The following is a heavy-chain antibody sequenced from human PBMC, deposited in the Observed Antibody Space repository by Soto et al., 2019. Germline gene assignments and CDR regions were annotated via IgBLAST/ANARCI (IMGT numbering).Heavy chain of an antibody. CDR2: MNPNSGNT. D-gene: IGHD2-2*01. J-gene: IGHJ5*02. CDR3: RASRDGPWWFDP. V-gene: IGHV1-8*01. Sequence: ASVKVSCKASGYTFTSYDINWVRQATGQGLEWMGWMNPNSGNTGYAQKFQGRVTMTRNTSISTAYMGLSSLRSEDMVVYSTRASRDGPWWFDPWGQGTLVTVSS. CDR1: GYTFTSYD.